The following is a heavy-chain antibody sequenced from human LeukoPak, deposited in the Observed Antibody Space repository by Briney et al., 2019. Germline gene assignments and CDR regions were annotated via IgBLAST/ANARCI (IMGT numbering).Heavy chain of an antibody. V-gene: IGHV1-8*01. CDR3: ARAYGIAARLWHTMTGY. CDR1: GYTFTSYD. CDR2: MNPNSGNT. J-gene: IGHJ4*02. D-gene: IGHD6-6*01. Sequence: ASVKVSRKASGYTFTSYDINWVRQATGQGLEWMGWMNPNSGNTGYAQKFQGRVTMTRNTSISTAYMELSSLRSEDTAVYYCARAYGIAARLWHTMTGYWGQGTLVTVSS.